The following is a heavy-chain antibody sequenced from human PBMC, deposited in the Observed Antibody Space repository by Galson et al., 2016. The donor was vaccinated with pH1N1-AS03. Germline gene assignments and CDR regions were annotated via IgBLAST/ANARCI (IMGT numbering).Heavy chain of an antibody. CDR2: TNTDGSNT. V-gene: IGHV3-74*01. Sequence: SLRLSCAGSGFSIRTYWMHWVRQVPGKGLVWVSRTNTDGSNTDYADSVKDRFSISRDNAKNTLYLQMNSLGAEDTALYYCARGSDDYIWGGYSGDYWSQGILVTVSS. CDR3: ARGSDDYIWGGYSGDY. D-gene: IGHD3-16*01. CDR1: GFSIRTYW. J-gene: IGHJ4*02.